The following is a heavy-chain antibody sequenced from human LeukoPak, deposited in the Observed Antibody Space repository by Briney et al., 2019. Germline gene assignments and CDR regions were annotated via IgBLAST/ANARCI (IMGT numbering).Heavy chain of an antibody. D-gene: IGHD6-13*01. CDR2: ISAYNGNT. CDR3: ARAAAGNNWFDP. V-gene: IGHV1-18*01. J-gene: IGHJ5*02. CDR1: GGTFSSYG. Sequence: ASVKVSCKASGGTFSSYGISWVRQAPGQGLEWMGWISAYNGNTNYAQKLQGRVTMTTDTSTSTAYMELRSLRSDDTAVYYCARAAAGNNWFDPWGQGTLVTVSS.